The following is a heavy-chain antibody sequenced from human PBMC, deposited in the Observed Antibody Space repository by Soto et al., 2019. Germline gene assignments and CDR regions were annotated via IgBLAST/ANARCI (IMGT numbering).Heavy chain of an antibody. CDR1: GYTFINYH. J-gene: IGHJ4*02. CDR2: INPNGGST. D-gene: IGHD6-19*01. CDR3: ALPKNTLGWYNF. Sequence: QVQVVQSGAEVKKPGASVKVSCKTSGYTFINYHVHWVRQGPGQGLEWMGAINPNGGSTTYAQNLQCRITMTSDASTITVYMDLSSLRSDDTAVYYCALPKNTLGWYNFWGQGSLVTVS. V-gene: IGHV1-46*01.